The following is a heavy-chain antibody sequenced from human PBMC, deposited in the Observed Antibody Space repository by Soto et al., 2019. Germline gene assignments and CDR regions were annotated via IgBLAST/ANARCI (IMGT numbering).Heavy chain of an antibody. D-gene: IGHD3-22*01. CDR3: ARPRGGYYDSSGYFDAFDI. Sequence: GESLKISCKGSGYSFTSYWIGWVRQMPGKGLEWMGIIYPGDSDTRYSPSFQGQVTISADKSISTAYLQWSSLKASDTAMYYCARPRGGYYDSSGYFDAFDIWGQGTMVTV. J-gene: IGHJ3*02. CDR1: GYSFTSYW. CDR2: IYPGDSDT. V-gene: IGHV5-51*01.